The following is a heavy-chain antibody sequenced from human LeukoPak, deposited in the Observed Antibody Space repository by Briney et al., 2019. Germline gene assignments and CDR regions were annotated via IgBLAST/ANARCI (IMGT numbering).Heavy chain of an antibody. CDR2: IYTSGRT. CDR1: GGSISSGRYY. J-gene: IGHJ6*03. D-gene: IGHD2-21*02. V-gene: IGHV4-61*02. CDR3: ARIYCGCDCRGYYYHDYMDV. Sequence: SETLSLTCTVSGGSISSGRYYWSWIRQPAGKGLEWIGRIYTSGRTYYSPSLKRLVTISVDTSKNQFSLKLSSVTVADTAVYYCARIYCGCDCRGYYYHDYMDVWGKGATVTISS.